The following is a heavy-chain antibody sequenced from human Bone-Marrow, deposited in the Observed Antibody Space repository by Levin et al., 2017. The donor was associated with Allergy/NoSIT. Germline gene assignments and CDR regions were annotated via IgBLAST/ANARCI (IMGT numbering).Heavy chain of an antibody. CDR1: GGTFSSYA. CDR3: ARVRYYYGSGNKNFDI. D-gene: IGHD3-10*01. CDR2: IIPIFGTA. Sequence: SVKVSCKASGGTFSSYAISWVRQAPGQGLEWMGGIIPIFGTANYAQKFQGRVTITADESTSTAYMELSSLRSEDTAVYYCARVRYYYGSGNKNFDIWGQGTMVTVSS. J-gene: IGHJ3*02. V-gene: IGHV1-69*13.